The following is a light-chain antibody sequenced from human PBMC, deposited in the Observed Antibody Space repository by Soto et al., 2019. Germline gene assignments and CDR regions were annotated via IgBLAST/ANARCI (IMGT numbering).Light chain of an antibody. Sequence: QSVLTQPASVSGSPGQSIAISCTGTRSDVGAYNYVSWYQQHPGKAPKLMISEVTNRPSGVSDRFSGSKSGNTASLTISGLQAEDEAHYYCSSFTSRFNFVFGKGTKFTV. CDR1: RSDVGAYNY. CDR3: SSFTSRFNFV. J-gene: IGLJ1*01. V-gene: IGLV2-14*01. CDR2: EVT.